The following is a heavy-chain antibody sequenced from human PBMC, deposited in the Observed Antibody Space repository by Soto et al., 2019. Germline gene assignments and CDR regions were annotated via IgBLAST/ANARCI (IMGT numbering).Heavy chain of an antibody. CDR2: IYYSGST. J-gene: IGHJ4*02. Sequence: SETLSLTCAVYGGSFSNYYWSWIRQPPGKGLEWIGYIYYSGSTNYNPSLKSRVTISVDTSKNQFSLKLSSVTAADTAVYYCARGGSSWYPFFDYWGQGTLVTVSS. CDR1: GGSFSNYY. V-gene: IGHV4-59*01. CDR3: ARGGSSWYPFFDY. D-gene: IGHD6-13*01.